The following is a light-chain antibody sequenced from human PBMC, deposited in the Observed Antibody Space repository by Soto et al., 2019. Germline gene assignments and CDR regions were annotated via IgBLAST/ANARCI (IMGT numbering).Light chain of an antibody. CDR1: QSVSSSSY. Sequence: EIVLTQSPGTLSLSPGERATLSCRASQSVSSSSYLAWYQQKPGQAPRLLIYGASSSATGIPDRFSGSGSATDFTLTISRLEPEDFAVYYCRQYGSSPSYTFGQWTKLEIK. V-gene: IGKV3-20*01. J-gene: IGKJ2*01. CDR3: RQYGSSPSYT. CDR2: GAS.